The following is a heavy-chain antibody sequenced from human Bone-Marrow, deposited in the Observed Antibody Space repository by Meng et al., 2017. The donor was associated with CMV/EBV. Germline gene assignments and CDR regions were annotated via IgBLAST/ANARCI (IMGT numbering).Heavy chain of an antibody. CDR3: ARVALDYDFWSGYYPYYYYGMDV. Sequence: ASVKVSCKASGYTFTGYHMHWVRQAPGQGLEWMGWINPNSGGTNYAQKFQGRVTMTRDTSISTAYMELSRLRSDDTAVYYCARVALDYDFWSGYYPYYYYGMDVWGQGTTVTVSS. CDR1: GYTFTGYH. V-gene: IGHV1-2*02. D-gene: IGHD3-3*01. CDR2: INPNSGGT. J-gene: IGHJ6*02.